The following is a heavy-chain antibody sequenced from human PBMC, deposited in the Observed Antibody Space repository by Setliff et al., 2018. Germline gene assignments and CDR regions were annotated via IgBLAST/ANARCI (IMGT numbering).Heavy chain of an antibody. V-gene: IGHV5-51*01. CDR2: IYPGDSDT. D-gene: IGHD6-19*01. J-gene: IGHJ6*03. Sequence: GESLKISCKGSGYSFTSYWIGWVRQMPGKGLEWMGIIYPGDSDTRYSPSFQGQVTISADKSISTAYLQWSSLKASDTATYYCARREVEVAGTSYYYCMDVWGKGTTVTVSS. CDR3: ARREVEVAGTSYYYCMDV. CDR1: GYSFTSYW.